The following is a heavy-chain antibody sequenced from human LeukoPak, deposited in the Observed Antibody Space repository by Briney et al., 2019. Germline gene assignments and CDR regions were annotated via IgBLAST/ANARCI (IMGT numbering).Heavy chain of an antibody. Sequence: ASVKVSFKASGYTFTSYDINWVRQATGQGLEWMGWMNPYSSNTGYAQKFQGRVTMTWDTSVSTAYMELSSLRSEDTAAYYCARRYHSSSWYAAFDIWGQGTMVTVSS. CDR3: ARRYHSSSWYAAFDI. D-gene: IGHD6-13*01. V-gene: IGHV1-8*01. J-gene: IGHJ3*02. CDR2: MNPYSSNT. CDR1: GYTFTSYD.